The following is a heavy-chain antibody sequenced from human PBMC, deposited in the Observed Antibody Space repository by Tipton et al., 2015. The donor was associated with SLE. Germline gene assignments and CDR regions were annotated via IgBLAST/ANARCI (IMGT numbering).Heavy chain of an antibody. CDR1: GYTFTSYA. V-gene: IGHV7-4-1*02. CDR2: ISTNTGNP. Sequence: QLVQSGPEVKKPGASVKVSCKSSGYTFTSYAMNWVRQAPGQGLEWMGWISTNTGNPTYAQGFTGRFVFSLDTSVSTTYLQISSLKAEDTAVYYCAKDWESSSYTFDYWGQGTLVTVSS. J-gene: IGHJ4*02. D-gene: IGHD6-13*01. CDR3: AKDWESSSYTFDY.